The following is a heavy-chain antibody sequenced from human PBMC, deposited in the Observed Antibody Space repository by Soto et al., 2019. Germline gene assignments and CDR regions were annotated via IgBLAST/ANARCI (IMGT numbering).Heavy chain of an antibody. CDR3: ARDLWGYCGTDCYPLDV. Sequence: SETLSLTCTVSGGSISRYRWSWIRQPPGKGLEWIGYLYNAGSTIYNPSLKSRVTISVDMSQNQFSLNLNYVTAADTAVYYCARDLWGYCGTDCYPLDVWGQGTTVTVS. CDR1: GGSISRYR. CDR2: LYNAGST. V-gene: IGHV4-59*01. J-gene: IGHJ6*02. D-gene: IGHD2-21*02.